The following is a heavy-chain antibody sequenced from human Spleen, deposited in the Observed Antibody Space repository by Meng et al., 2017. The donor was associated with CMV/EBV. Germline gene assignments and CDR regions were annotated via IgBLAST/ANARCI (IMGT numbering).Heavy chain of an antibody. CDR1: GFTFSSYS. D-gene: IGHD6-13*01. J-gene: IGHJ4*02. Sequence: GESLKISCAASGFTFSSYSMNWVRQAPGKGLEWVSSIDSSSSYIYYADSVKGRFTISRDNAKNSLYLQMNSLRAEDTAVYYCARATRGGGIAASGTSYWGQGTLVTVSS. CDR3: ARATRGGGIAASGTSY. V-gene: IGHV3-21*01. CDR2: IDSSSSYI.